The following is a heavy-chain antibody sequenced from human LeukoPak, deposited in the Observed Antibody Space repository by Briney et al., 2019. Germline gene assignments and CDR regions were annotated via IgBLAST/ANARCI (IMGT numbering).Heavy chain of an antibody. CDR3: AKARGYSYGREDY. Sequence: GGSLRLSCAASGFTFSSYAMSWVRQAPGKGLEWVSAISGSGGSTYYADSVEGRFTISRDNSKNTLYLQMNSLRAEDTAVYYCAKARGYSYGREDYWGQGTLVTVSS. D-gene: IGHD5-18*01. CDR1: GFTFSSYA. J-gene: IGHJ4*02. CDR2: ISGSGGST. V-gene: IGHV3-23*01.